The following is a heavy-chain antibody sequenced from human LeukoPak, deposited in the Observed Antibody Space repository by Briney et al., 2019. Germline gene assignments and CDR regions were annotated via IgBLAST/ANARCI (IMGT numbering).Heavy chain of an antibody. D-gene: IGHD5-24*01. Sequence: SETLSLTCTVSGGSISSYYWSWIRQPRGKGLEWIGYIYYSGSTNYNPSLKSRVTISVDTSKNQFSLKLSSVTAADTAVYYCAREFRMATIKYFDYWGQGTLVTVSS. J-gene: IGHJ4*02. CDR2: IYYSGST. CDR1: GGSISSYY. V-gene: IGHV4-59*01. CDR3: AREFRMATIKYFDY.